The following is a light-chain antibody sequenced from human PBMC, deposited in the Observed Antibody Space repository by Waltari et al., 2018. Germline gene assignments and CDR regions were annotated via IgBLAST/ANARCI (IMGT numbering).Light chain of an antibody. CDR3: QQYGISPLT. J-gene: IGKJ4*01. V-gene: IGKV3-20*01. CDR1: QRVSSGY. Sequence: EIVLTQSPGTLSLSPGARATLSCRASQRVSSGYLAWYQQKPGQAPRLLIYAASSRATGIPDRFSGSGSGTDFTLTISRLEPEDFAVYYCQQYGISPLTFGGGTKVEIK. CDR2: AAS.